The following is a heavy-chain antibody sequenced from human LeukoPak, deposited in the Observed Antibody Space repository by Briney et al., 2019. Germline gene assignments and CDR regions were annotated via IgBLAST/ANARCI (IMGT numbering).Heavy chain of an antibody. D-gene: IGHD2-15*01. J-gene: IGHJ4*02. CDR3: AKDIVVVAASVDY. CDR2: ISYDGSDK. CDR1: GFTFSSYA. V-gene: IGHV3-30-3*01. Sequence: GGSLRLSCAASGFTFSSYAMHWVRQAPGKGLEWVAVISYDGSDKYYADSVKGRFTISRDNSKNTLYLQMNSLRAEDTAVYYCAKDIVVVAASVDYWGQGTLVTVSS.